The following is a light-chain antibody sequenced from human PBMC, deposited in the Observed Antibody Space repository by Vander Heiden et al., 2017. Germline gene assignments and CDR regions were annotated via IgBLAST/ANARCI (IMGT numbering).Light chain of an antibody. J-gene: IGKJ2*01. Sequence: EIVLTQSPGTLSLSPGERATLSCRASQRVSSNYLAWYQQKPGQAPRLLIFGVSSRATGIPDRFSGSGSGTDFTLTISRLEPEDFAVYYCQQYSRSPYTFGQGTKLEI. CDR3: QQYSRSPYT. CDR2: GVS. V-gene: IGKV3-20*01. CDR1: QRVSSNY.